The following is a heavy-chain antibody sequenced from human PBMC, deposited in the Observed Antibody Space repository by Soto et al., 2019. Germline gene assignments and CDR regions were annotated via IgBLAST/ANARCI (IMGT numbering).Heavy chain of an antibody. V-gene: IGHV3-23*01. CDR2: ISGSGGST. D-gene: IGHD4-17*01. CDR1: GFTFSSYA. Sequence: PGGSLRLSCAASGFTFSSYAMSWVRQAQGKGLEWVSAISGSGGSTYYADSVKGRFTISRDNSKNTLYLQMNSLRAEDTAVYYCARDSYDYGDWDYYYYYMDVWGKGTTVTVSS. CDR3: ARDSYDYGDWDYYYYYMDV. J-gene: IGHJ6*03.